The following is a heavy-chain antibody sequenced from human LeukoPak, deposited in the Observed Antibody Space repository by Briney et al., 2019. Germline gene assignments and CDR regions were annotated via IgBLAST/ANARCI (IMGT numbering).Heavy chain of an antibody. CDR2: IYTSGST. V-gene: IGHV4-4*07. Sequence: SETLSLTCTVSGGSISSYYWSWIRQPAGKGLEWIGRIYTSGSTNYNPSLKSRVTISVDTSKNQFSLKLSSVTAADTAVYYCAVVTLPSNSDYWGQGTLVTVSS. CDR1: GGSISSYY. D-gene: IGHD4-23*01. CDR3: AVVTLPSNSDY. J-gene: IGHJ4*02.